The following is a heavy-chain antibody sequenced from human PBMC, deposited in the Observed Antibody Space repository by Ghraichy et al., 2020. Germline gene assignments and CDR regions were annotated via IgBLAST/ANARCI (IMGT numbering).Heavy chain of an antibody. D-gene: IGHD4-23*01. J-gene: IGHJ6*02. CDR3: ARGSRVVRFYYYDGMDV. V-gene: IGHV3-48*02. CDR2: ITSSSRTI. Sequence: LSLTCVGSGFSFSGYSMNWVRQSPGKGLEWVSYITSSSRTISYADSVKGRFTISRDNAQNSLYLHMNTLRDEDTAVYYCARGSRVVRFYYYDGMDVWGQGTTVTVSS. CDR1: GFSFSGYS.